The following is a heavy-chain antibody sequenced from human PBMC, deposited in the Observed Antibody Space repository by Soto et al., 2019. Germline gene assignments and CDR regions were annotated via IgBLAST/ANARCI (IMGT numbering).Heavy chain of an antibody. D-gene: IGHD2-8*02. V-gene: IGHV3-23*01. Sequence: GGSLRLSCAASGFTFSTHSMNWVRQAPGKGLEWVSTIRSSATSTSYADSVRGRFSISRDTSENTLFLHMNSLRAEDTAIYYCAKVRYCAGGVCSGDFDHWGQGTLVTVSS. CDR1: GFTFSTHS. CDR2: IRSSATST. J-gene: IGHJ4*02. CDR3: AKVRYCAGGVCSGDFDH.